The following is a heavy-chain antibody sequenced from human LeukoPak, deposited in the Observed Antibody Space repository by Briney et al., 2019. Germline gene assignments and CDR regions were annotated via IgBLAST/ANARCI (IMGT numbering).Heavy chain of an antibody. CDR2: IYYSGST. V-gene: IGHV4-39*07. CDR1: GGSISSSSYY. J-gene: IGHJ2*01. D-gene: IGHD1-26*01. CDR3: ARVRPSGSFDTWYFDL. Sequence: SETLSLTCTVSGGSISSSSYYWGWIRQPPGKELEWIGTIYYSGSTYYNPSLKSRVTISVDTSKNQFSLKLSSVTAADTAVYYCARVRPSGSFDTWYFDLWAVAPWSLSPQ.